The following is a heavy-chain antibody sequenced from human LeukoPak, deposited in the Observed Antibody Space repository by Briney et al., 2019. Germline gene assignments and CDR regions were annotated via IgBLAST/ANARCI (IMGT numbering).Heavy chain of an antibody. Sequence: GGSLRLSCAASDFTFSAYTMNWIRLAPGKGLEWVSSISSSRAYIYYADSVKGRFTISRDNAKNSLYLQMNSLRAEDTALYFCARDSDYGDYFDHWGQGTLVTVSS. V-gene: IGHV3-21*06. CDR3: ARDSDYGDYFDH. CDR2: ISSSRAYI. D-gene: IGHD4-17*01. CDR1: DFTFSAYT. J-gene: IGHJ4*02.